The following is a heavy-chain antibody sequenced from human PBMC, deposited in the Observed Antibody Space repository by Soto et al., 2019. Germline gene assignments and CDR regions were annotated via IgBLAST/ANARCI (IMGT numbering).Heavy chain of an antibody. CDR1: GFIFNTYA. CDR3: AKDISRPADCYFEY. D-gene: IGHD2-21*01. J-gene: IGHJ4*02. CDR2: LSYDGRDK. Sequence: GGSLRLSCEASGFIFNTYAMHWVRQAPGKGLEWVAVLSYDGRDKHYADSVKGRFTISRDNSKNTLHLQMNSLSAEDTTMYYCAKDISRPADCYFEYWGQRTLVTVSS. V-gene: IGHV3-30*18.